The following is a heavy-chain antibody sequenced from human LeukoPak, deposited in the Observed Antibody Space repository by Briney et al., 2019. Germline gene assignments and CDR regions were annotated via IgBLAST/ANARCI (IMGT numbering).Heavy chain of an antibody. CDR3: ARAPITSPFYFDY. V-gene: IGHV3-48*03. CDR2: IGTSGTTI. CDR1: GFTFTTYE. D-gene: IGHD2-2*01. Sequence: PGGSLRLSCAASGFTFTTYEMHGVRQAPGKGLEWVSYIGTSGTTIYYADSVKGRFTISRDNARNSLYLQMDSLRAEDTALYYCARAPITSPFYFDYWGLGTLVTVSS. J-gene: IGHJ4*02.